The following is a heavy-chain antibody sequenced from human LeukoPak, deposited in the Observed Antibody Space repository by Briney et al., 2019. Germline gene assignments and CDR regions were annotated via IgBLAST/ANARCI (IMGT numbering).Heavy chain of an antibody. Sequence: GGSLRLSCAASGFTFSSYAMSWVRQAPGKGLEWVSAISGSGGSTYYADSVKGRFTISRDNSKNTLYLQMNSLRAEDTAVYYCANKKYYYDSRGYYSDYWGQGTLVTVSS. CDR2: ISGSGGST. CDR3: ANKKYYYDSRGYYSDY. D-gene: IGHD3-22*01. J-gene: IGHJ4*02. V-gene: IGHV3-23*01. CDR1: GFTFSSYA.